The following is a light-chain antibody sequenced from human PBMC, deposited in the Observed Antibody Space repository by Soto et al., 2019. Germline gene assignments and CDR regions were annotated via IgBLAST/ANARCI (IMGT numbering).Light chain of an antibody. Sequence: PGDRATLSCRASQTASSYLAWYQQKPGQAPRLLIYDASSRATGIPARFSGSGSGTDFTLTITSLEPEDFAVYYCQQRSDWPSTFGGGTKVEIK. V-gene: IGKV3-11*01. J-gene: IGKJ4*01. CDR2: DAS. CDR1: QTASSY. CDR3: QQRSDWPST.